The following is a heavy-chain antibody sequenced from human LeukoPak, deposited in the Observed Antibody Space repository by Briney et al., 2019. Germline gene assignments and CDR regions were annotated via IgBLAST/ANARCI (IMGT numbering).Heavy chain of an antibody. Sequence: SETLSLTCAVYGGSFSGYYWSWIRQPPGKGLEWIGEINHSGSTNYNPSLKSRVTISVDTSKNQFSLKLSSVTAADTAVYYCARETTDNDAFDIWGQGTMVTVSS. CDR3: ARETTDNDAFDI. D-gene: IGHD1-14*01. CDR2: INHSGST. V-gene: IGHV4-34*01. CDR1: GGSFSGYY. J-gene: IGHJ3*02.